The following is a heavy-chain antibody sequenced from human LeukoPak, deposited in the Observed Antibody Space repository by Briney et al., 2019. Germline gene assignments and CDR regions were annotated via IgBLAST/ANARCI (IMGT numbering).Heavy chain of an antibody. Sequence: GGSLRLSCAASGFTFSSYGMHWVRQAPGKGLEWVAVIWYDGSNKYYADSVKGRFTISRDNSKNTLYLQMNSLRAEDTAVYYCARSPRIAADPGSLGWFDPWGQGTLVTVSS. J-gene: IGHJ5*02. V-gene: IGHV3-33*01. CDR1: GFTFSSYG. CDR3: ARSPRIAADPGSLGWFDP. CDR2: IWYDGSNK. D-gene: IGHD6-13*01.